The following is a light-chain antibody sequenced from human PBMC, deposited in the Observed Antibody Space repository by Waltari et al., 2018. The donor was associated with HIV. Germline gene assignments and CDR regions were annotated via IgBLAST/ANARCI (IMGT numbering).Light chain of an antibody. J-gene: IGKJ2*01. Sequence: DVVVPQSPDSLPVSLGETATLSCKSSQRLLYNSNNKYYLAWYQQKPGQRPKLLIYWASTRESGVPDRFSGSGSGTDFTLTISRLQAEDVALYYCQQYYGIPYTFGQGTKLEIK. CDR3: QQYYGIPYT. CDR2: WAS. CDR1: QRLLYNSNNKYY. V-gene: IGKV4-1*01.